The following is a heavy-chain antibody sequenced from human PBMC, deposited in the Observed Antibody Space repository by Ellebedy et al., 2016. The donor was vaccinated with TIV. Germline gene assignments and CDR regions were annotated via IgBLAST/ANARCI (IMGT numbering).Heavy chain of an antibody. CDR1: GFTFSSYW. CDR2: IKQDGSEK. D-gene: IGHD3-10*01. V-gene: IGHV3-7*01. Sequence: GGSLRLCXAASGFTFSSYWMSWVRQAPGKGLEWVANIKQDGSEKYYVDSVKGRFTISRDNAKNSLYLQMNSLRAEDTAVYYCARLTMVRGVIITGDYFDYWGQGTLVTVSS. J-gene: IGHJ4*02. CDR3: ARLTMVRGVIITGDYFDY.